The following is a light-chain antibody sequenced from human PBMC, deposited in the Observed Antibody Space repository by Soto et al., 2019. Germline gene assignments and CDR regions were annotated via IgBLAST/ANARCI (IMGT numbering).Light chain of an antibody. J-gene: IGKJ1*01. V-gene: IGKV1-5*03. CDR3: QQYISYPGT. Sequence: DIQLTQSPSTLSASVGDNVTLTCRASQSISAWLAWYQQKPGEAPKLVIYEASSLESGVPSRFSGSGSGTQFTLTIRTLRPDDFATYYCQQYISYPGTFGQWTKVEIK. CDR1: QSISAW. CDR2: EAS.